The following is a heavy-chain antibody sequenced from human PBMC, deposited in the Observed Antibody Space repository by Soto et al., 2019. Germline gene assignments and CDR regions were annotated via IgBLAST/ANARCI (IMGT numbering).Heavy chain of an antibody. J-gene: IGHJ4*02. Sequence: SETLSLTCTVSGGSISSSSYYWGWIRQPPGKGLEWIGSIYYSGSTYYNPSLKSRVTISVDTSKNQFSLKLSSVTAADTAVYYCATLRKGYSSSWYFDYWGQGTLVTVSS. CDR1: GGSISSSSYY. CDR3: ATLRKGYSSSWYFDY. V-gene: IGHV4-39*01. CDR2: IYYSGST. D-gene: IGHD6-13*01.